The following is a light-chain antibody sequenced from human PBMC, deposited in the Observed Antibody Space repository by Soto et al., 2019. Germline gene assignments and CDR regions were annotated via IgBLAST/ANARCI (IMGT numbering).Light chain of an antibody. CDR3: LQVRSVPLT. Sequence: DIQMTQCPSSLSASAGDRVTLTWRASQSISSYLNWYQQKPGTAPQFLRQAASNLQRVVPSRFSGSGSGTEFMLSSNSLQPEDIATYYCLQVRSVPLTFGQGTKVEIK. J-gene: IGKJ1*01. V-gene: IGKV1-39*01. CDR2: AAS. CDR1: QSISSY.